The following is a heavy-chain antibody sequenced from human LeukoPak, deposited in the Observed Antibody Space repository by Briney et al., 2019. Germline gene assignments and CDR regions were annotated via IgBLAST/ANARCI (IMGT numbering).Heavy chain of an antibody. CDR3: ARDPNDYGDYGLLDY. Sequence: GASVKVSCKASGGTFSSYAISWVRQAPGQGLEWMGGIIPIFGTANYAQKFQGRVTITADESTSTAYMELSSLRSEDTAVYYCARDPNDYGDYGLLDYWGQGTPVTVSS. CDR2: IIPIFGTA. V-gene: IGHV1-69*13. D-gene: IGHD4-17*01. CDR1: GGTFSSYA. J-gene: IGHJ4*02.